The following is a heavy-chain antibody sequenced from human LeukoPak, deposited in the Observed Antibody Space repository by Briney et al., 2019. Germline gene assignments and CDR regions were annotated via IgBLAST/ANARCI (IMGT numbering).Heavy chain of an antibody. Sequence: PGGSLRLSCAASGFTLRSYGMHWVRQAPCKGLEWVAVIWHDGDNRQYADSVKGRFTISRDDAKNTLYLQMNSLRAEDTAVYYCVRGGESTWSWGQGTLVTVSS. V-gene: IGHV3-33*01. J-gene: IGHJ5*02. CDR1: GFTLRSYG. CDR3: VRGGESTWS. D-gene: IGHD2-15*01. CDR2: IWHDGDNR.